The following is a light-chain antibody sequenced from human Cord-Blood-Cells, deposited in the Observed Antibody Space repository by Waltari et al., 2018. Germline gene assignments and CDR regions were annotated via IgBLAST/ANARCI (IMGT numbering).Light chain of an antibody. V-gene: IGLV1-40*01. Sequence: QSVLTQPPSVSGAAGQRVTISCTGSSSNIGAGYDVHWYQQLPGTAPKPLIYGNSKRPSGVPDRFSGSKSGTSASLAITGLQAEDEADYYCQSYDSSLSGWVFGGGTKRTVL. CDR3: QSYDSSLSGWV. CDR2: GNS. CDR1: SSNIGAGYD. J-gene: IGLJ3*02.